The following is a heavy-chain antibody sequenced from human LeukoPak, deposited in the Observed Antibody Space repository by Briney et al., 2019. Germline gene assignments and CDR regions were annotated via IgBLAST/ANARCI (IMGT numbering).Heavy chain of an antibody. CDR3: ARGRSDRDS. V-gene: IGHV4-34*01. CDR2: INHSGSSGIT. Sequence: SETLSLTCAVYGGSFSGYYWTWIRQAPGKGLEWIGEINHSGSSGITNYNPSLKSRVTISVDTSRKQFFLKLSSVTVADTAVYYCARGRSDRDSWGQGTLVTVSS. J-gene: IGHJ4*02. CDR1: GGSFSGYY.